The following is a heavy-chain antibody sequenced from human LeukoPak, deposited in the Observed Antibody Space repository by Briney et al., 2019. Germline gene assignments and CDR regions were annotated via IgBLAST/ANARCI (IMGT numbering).Heavy chain of an antibody. Sequence: ASVKVSCKASGYTFTRYYIHWVRQAPGQGLEWLGIINPSGGSTSNTQKFQGRVTMTTDMSTSTVYMELSSLRSEDTAVYYCARALAAAAGQRAGMMGDWGQGTLVTVSS. D-gene: IGHD6-13*01. CDR1: GYTFTRYY. V-gene: IGHV1-46*01. J-gene: IGHJ4*02. CDR3: ARALAAAAGQRAGMMGD. CDR2: INPSGGST.